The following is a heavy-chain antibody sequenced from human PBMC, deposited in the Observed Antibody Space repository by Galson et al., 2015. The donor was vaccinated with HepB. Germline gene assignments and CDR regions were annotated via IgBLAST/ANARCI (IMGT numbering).Heavy chain of an antibody. CDR3: ARDSRLELQLNNYYSYGMDV. CDR2: GSGYDGSA. J-gene: IGHJ6*02. V-gene: IGHV1-18*01. CDR1: GYDFNKSS. D-gene: IGHD1-7*01. Sequence: SVKVSCKASGYDFNKSSLRWARQAPGQGLEWIRWGSGYDGSANYAPKFQGRVTMTTEASTGTAFMEMRSLRSDNTAVYYCARDSRLELQLNNYYSYGMDVWGQGTAVVVS.